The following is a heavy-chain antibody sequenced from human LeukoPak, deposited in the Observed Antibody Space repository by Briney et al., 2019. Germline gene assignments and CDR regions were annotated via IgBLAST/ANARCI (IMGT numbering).Heavy chain of an antibody. J-gene: IGHJ4*02. D-gene: IGHD6-19*01. CDR3: TTSYSSGWYYDY. CDR2: IKSKTDGGTT. Sequence: GGSLRLSCAASGFTFSNAWMSWVRQAPGKGLEWVGRIKSKTDGGTTDYAAPVKGRFTISRDDSKNTLYLQMNSLKTEDTAVYYCTTSYSSGWYYDYWGQGTLVTVSS. CDR1: GFTFSNAW. V-gene: IGHV3-15*07.